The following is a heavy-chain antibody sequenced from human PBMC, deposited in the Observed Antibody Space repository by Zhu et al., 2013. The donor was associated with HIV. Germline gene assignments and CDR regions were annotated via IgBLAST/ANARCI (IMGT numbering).Heavy chain of an antibody. V-gene: IGHV4-61*08. CDR3: ARDLGRMPYYGSGDYRNYFYYYGMDV. Sequence: QVQLQESGPGLVKPSQTLSLTCTVSGGSISSGDYYWSWIRQPPGQGLEWIGYISYTGSTNYNPSLKSRVTISVDTSKTQFSLKLSSVTPADTAVYYCARDLGRMPYYGSGDYRNYFYYYGMDVWGQGTTVTVSS. D-gene: IGHD3-10*01. CDR2: ISYTGST. J-gene: IGHJ6*02. CDR1: GGSISSGDYY.